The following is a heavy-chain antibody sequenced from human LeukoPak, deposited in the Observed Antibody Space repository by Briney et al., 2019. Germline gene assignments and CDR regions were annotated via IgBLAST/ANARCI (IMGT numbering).Heavy chain of an antibody. CDR3: AKIFLTFGGVLDAFDI. J-gene: IGHJ3*02. D-gene: IGHD3-16*01. Sequence: GGSLRLSCAASGFTFSSYAMSWVRQAPGKGLEWVSAISGSGGSTYYADSVKGRLTISRDNSKNTLYLQMNSLRAEDTAVYYCAKIFLTFGGVLDAFDIWGQGTMVTVSS. CDR2: ISGSGGST. CDR1: GFTFSSYA. V-gene: IGHV3-23*01.